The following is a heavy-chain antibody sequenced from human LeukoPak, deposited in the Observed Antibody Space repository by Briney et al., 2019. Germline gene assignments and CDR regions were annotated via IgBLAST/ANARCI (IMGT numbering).Heavy chain of an antibody. J-gene: IGHJ4*02. CDR1: GYTFTSYG. Sequence: ASVKVSCKASGYTFTSYGISWVRQAPGQGLEWMGWISAYNGNTNYAQKLQGRVTMTTDTSTSTAYMELRSLRSDDTAVCYCARVGGLRYFDWLLLSTATHDPFDYWGQGTLVTVSS. V-gene: IGHV1-18*01. CDR3: ARVGGLRYFDWLLLSTATHDPFDY. CDR2: ISAYNGNT. D-gene: IGHD3-9*01.